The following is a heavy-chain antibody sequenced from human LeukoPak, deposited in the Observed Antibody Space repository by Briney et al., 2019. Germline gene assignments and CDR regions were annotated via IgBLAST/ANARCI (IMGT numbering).Heavy chain of an antibody. CDR1: GFTLSSYS. V-gene: IGHV3-48*04. CDR2: ISSSSSTI. J-gene: IGHJ6*03. CDR3: AKVGNYYYYYMDV. Sequence: PGGSLRLSCAASGFTLSSYSMNWVRQAPGKGLEWVSYISSSSSTIYYADSVKGRFTISRDNAKNSLYLQMNSLRAEDTAVYYCAKVGNYYYYYMDVWGKGTTVTVSS. D-gene: IGHD1-14*01.